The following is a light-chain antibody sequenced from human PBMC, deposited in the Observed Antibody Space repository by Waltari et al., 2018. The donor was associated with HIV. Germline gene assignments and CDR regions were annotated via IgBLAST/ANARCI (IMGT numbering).Light chain of an antibody. CDR2: GNS. J-gene: IGLJ2*01. CDR3: QSYDSNLSGSV. Sequence: HSVLTQPPSVSGAPGQKVTISCTGSSSNIGAYYDVHWYQQLPGTAPRLLIHGNSYRPSGVPDRFSGSRSGTSASLAITGLQAEDEADYYCQSYDSNLSGSVFGGWTKLTVL. V-gene: IGLV1-40*01. CDR1: SSNIGAYYD.